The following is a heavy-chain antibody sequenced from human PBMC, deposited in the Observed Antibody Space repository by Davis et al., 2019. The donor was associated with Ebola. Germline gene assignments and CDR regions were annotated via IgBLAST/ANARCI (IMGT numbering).Heavy chain of an antibody. CDR1: GYTFTDYY. V-gene: IGHV1-2*06. CDR2: INPNSGGT. CDR3: ARVRVTLIVVAPFDY. J-gene: IGHJ4*02. Sequence: ASVKVSCKASGYTFTDYYMHWVRQAPGQGLEWMGRINPNSGGTNYAQKFQGRVTMTRDTSISTAYMELSRLRSDDTAVYYCARVRVTLIVVAPFDYWGQGTLVTVSS. D-gene: IGHD3-22*01.